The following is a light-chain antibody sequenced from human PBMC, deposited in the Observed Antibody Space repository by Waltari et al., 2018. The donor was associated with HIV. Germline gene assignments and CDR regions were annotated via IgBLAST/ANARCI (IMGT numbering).Light chain of an antibody. Sequence: QSVMTQPPSASGTPGQRVTISCSGSSSNIGRNYVNWYQQLPGTTPQLPIYRNNQRPSGVPVRFSGSKSGTSASLAISGLRSEDEADYYCAAWDDSLSGSWVFGGGTQVTVL. CDR3: AAWDDSLSGSWV. CDR1: SSNIGRNY. V-gene: IGLV1-47*01. J-gene: IGLJ3*02. CDR2: RNN.